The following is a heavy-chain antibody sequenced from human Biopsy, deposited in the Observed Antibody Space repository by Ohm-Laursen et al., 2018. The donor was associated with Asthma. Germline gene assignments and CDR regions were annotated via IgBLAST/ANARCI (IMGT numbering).Heavy chain of an antibody. CDR1: GDSIDSGDYS. CDR2: IYRNGDT. J-gene: IGHJ4*02. D-gene: IGHD2-21*02. V-gene: IGHV4-30-2*06. CDR3: ARGWNCGGDCYSLDY. Sequence: TLSLTCGVSGDSIDSGDYSWTWTRQSPGVGLEWIGYIYRNGDTYYNPTLKNRVTISIDRSKNQFSLRLRSVTAADTAVYYCARGWNCGGDCYSLDYWGRGTLVTVSS.